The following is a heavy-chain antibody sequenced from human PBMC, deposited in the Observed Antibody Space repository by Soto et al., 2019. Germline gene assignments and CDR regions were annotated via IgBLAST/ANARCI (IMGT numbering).Heavy chain of an antibody. CDR3: ARAVPAAKLNMNV. V-gene: IGHV1-18*01. Sequence: ASVKVSCKASGYTFTSYGISWVRQAPGQGLEWMGWISAYNGNTNYAQKLQGRVTMTTDTSISTAYMELSSLRSEDTAVYYCARAVPAAKLNMNVWGKGTTVTVSS. J-gene: IGHJ6*03. CDR1: GYTFTSYG. D-gene: IGHD2-2*01. CDR2: ISAYNGNT.